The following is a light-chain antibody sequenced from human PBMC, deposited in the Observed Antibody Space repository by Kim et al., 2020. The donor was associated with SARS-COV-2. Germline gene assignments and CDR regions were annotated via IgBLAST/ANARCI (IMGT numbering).Light chain of an antibody. CDR1: QSISSC. V-gene: IGKV1-5*03. CDR3: QQYNSYLYS. CDR2: KAS. J-gene: IGKJ2*03. Sequence: SACVGDRDTVTCRASQSISSCMAWYEQKPGKAPKLLIYKASSLERGVPSRFCGSGSGTVFTLTISSLQPDDFATYYCQQYNSYLYSFGQGTKLEF.